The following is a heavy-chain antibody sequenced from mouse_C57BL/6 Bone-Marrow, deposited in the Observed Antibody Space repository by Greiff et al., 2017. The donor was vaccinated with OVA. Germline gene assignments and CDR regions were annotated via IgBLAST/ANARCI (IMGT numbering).Heavy chain of an antibody. CDR2: IDPENGDT. J-gene: IGHJ2*01. CDR3: TTPTVYFDY. V-gene: IGHV14-4*01. CDR1: GFNIKDDY. D-gene: IGHD1-1*01. Sequence: VQLQQSGAELVRPGASVKLSCTASGFNIKDDYMHWVKPRPEQGLEWIGWIDPENGDTEYASKFQGKATITADTSSNTAYLQLSSLTSEDTAVYYCTTPTVYFDYWGQGTTLTVSS.